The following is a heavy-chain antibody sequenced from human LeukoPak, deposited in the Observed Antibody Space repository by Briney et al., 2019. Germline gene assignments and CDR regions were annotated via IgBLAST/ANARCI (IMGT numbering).Heavy chain of an antibody. CDR3: ARVFSDTYSDMDV. CDR2: INSDGSNT. CDR1: GFTFSSYW. J-gene: IGHJ6*02. Sequence: GGSLRLSCAASGFTFSSYWMHWVRQAPGKGLVWVSRINSDGSNTSYADSVKGRFTISRDNAKNTLYLQMNSLRAEDTAVYYCARVFSDTYSDMDVWGQGTTVTVSS. V-gene: IGHV3-74*01. D-gene: IGHD1-26*01.